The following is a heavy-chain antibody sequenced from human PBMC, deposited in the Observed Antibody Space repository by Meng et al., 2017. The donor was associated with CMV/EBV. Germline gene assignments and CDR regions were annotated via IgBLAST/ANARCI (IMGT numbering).Heavy chain of an antibody. V-gene: IGHV4-4*07. J-gene: IGHJ6*02. CDR3: ARDRFTNDFWSGYYANYYYYYGMDV. CDR2: IYTSGST. Sequence: SWGRQPAGRGLEWIGRIYTSGSTNYNPSLKSRVTMSVDTSKNQFSLKLSSVTAADTAVYYCARDRFTNDFWSGYYANYYYYYGMDVWGQGTTVTVSS. D-gene: IGHD3-3*01.